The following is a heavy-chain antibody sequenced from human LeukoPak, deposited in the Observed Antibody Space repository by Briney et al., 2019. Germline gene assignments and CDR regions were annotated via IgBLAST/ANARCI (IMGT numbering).Heavy chain of an antibody. CDR2: MNPNSGNT. Sequence: GASVKVSCKASGYTFTSYDINWVRQATGQGLEWMVWMNPNSGNTGYAQKFQGRVTMTRNTSISTAYMELSSLRSEDTAVYYCARLDGDYVYYYYGMDVWGQGTTVTVSS. J-gene: IGHJ6*02. V-gene: IGHV1-8*01. CDR1: GYTFTSYD. CDR3: ARLDGDYVYYYYGMDV. D-gene: IGHD4-17*01.